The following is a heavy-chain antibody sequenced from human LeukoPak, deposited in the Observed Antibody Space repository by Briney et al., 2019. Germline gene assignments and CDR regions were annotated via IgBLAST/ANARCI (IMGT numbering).Heavy chain of an antibody. CDR2: TYYSGST. J-gene: IGHJ4*02. V-gene: IGHV4-59*01. D-gene: IGHD3-3*01. Sequence: PSETLSLTCTVSGGSISSYYWSWIRQPPGKGLEWIGYTYYSGSTNYNPSLKSRVTISVDTSKNQFSLKLSSVTAADTAVYYCARVESGSRWSGYSRAQYYFDYWGQGTLVTVSS. CDR1: GGSISSYY. CDR3: ARVESGSRWSGYSRAQYYFDY.